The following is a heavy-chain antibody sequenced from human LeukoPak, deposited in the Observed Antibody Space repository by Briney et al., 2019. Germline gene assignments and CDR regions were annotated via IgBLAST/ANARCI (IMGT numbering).Heavy chain of an antibody. CDR2: IIPLFGTA. Sequence: TVKVSCKASGGTFNNYAISWVRQAPGQGLEWMGGIIPLFGTANYAQKFLGRVIITADESTSTTHMYLSSLKSEDTAVYYCAREWAGYGSGSYYYYWGQGTLVTVSS. CDR1: GGTFNNYA. J-gene: IGHJ4*02. CDR3: AREWAGYGSGSYYYY. V-gene: IGHV1-69*13. D-gene: IGHD3-10*01.